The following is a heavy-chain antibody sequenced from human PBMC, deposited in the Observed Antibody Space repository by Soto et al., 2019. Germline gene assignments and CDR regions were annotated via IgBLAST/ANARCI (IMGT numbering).Heavy chain of an antibody. Sequence: TSETLSLTCAVFGSSISSSNWWSWVRQPPGNGLEWIGEIYHSGSTNYNPSLKSRVTISVDKSKNQFSLKLSSVTAADTAVYYCARVGGSYYYGMDVWGQGITVT. CDR1: GSSISSSNW. CDR2: IYHSGST. J-gene: IGHJ6*02. V-gene: IGHV4-4*02. D-gene: IGHD1-26*01. CDR3: ARVGGSYYYGMDV.